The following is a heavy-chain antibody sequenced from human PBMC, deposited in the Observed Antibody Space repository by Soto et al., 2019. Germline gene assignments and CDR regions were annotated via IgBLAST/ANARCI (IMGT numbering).Heavy chain of an antibody. CDR2: ISAYDGDT. J-gene: IGHJ4*02. CDR1: GYTFTSYG. V-gene: IGHV1-18*04. D-gene: IGHD6-19*01. CDR3: ARDRPYSSGWDPNDY. Sequence: QVHLVQSGAEVKKPGASVKVSCKASGYTFTSYGVSWVRQAPGQGLEWMGWISAYDGDTNYAQKVQGRVTMTTDTSTSTAYMELRSLRSDDTAVYYCARDRPYSSGWDPNDYWGQGTPVSVSS.